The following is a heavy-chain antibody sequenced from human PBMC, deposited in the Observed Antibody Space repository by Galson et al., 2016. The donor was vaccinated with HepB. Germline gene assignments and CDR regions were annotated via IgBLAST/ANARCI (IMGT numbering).Heavy chain of an antibody. CDR3: ARLTSTGTFDAFDV. J-gene: IGHJ3*01. Sequence: TLSLTCDVSGGSISSGGYYWSWIRQLPGNGLEWIGYIYYSRTTYYNPSLRSRLSISADTSKNQFSLERSSVTAADTAVYFCARLTSTGTFDAFDVGGQGTMVTVSS. D-gene: IGHD1-1*01. CDR1: GGSISSGGYY. CDR2: IYYSRTT. V-gene: IGHV4-31*11.